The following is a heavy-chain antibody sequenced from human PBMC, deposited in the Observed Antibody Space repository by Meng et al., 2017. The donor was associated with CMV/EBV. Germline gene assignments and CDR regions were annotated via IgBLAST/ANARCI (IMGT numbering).Heavy chain of an antibody. D-gene: IGHD5-18*01. V-gene: IGHV1-2*02. CDR3: AKDESNGYTDY. J-gene: IGHJ4*02. CDR1: GYTFSSYF. CDR2: INPNNRDT. Sequence: SCTASGYTFSSYFIHWIRQAPGERLEWMGWINPNNRDTKYAGRFQGRVTMTRDTSTNTVYMGLDSLRFVDTAIYYCAKDESNGYTDYWGPGTLVTVSS.